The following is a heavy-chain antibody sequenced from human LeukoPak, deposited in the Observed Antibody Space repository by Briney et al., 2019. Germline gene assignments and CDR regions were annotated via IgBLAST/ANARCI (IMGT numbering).Heavy chain of an antibody. V-gene: IGHV4-59*01. CDR2: IYYSGST. Sequence: SETLSLTCTVSGGSISSYYCSWIRQPPGKGLEWIGYIYYSGSTNYNPSLKSRVTISVDTSKNQFSLKLSSVTAADTAVYYCARAYYDFWSGYFDYWGQGTLVTVSS. D-gene: IGHD3-3*01. CDR1: GGSISSYY. J-gene: IGHJ4*02. CDR3: ARAYYDFWSGYFDY.